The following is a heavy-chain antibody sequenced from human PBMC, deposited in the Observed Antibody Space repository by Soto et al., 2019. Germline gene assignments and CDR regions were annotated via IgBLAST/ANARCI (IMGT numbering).Heavy chain of an antibody. D-gene: IGHD3-9*01. J-gene: IGHJ4*02. CDR2: IYYSGST. CDR1: GGSISSYY. V-gene: IGHV4-59*01. CDR3: ARSTLGLRYFVGPFDY. Sequence: SETLSLTCTVSGGSISSYYWSWIRQPPGKGLEWIGYIYYSGSTNYNPSLKSRVTISVDTSKDQFSLKLSSVTAADTAVYYCARSTLGLRYFVGPFDYWGQGTLVTVSS.